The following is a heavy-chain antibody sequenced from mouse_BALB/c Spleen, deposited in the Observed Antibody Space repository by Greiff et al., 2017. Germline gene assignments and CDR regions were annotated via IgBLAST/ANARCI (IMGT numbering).Heavy chain of an antibody. Sequence: EVQLQQSGPELVKPGASVKIPCKASGYTFTDYNMDWVKQSHGKSLEWIGDINPNNGGTIYNQKFKGKATLTVDKSSSTAYMELRSLTSEDTAVYYCARDPHYYGSSSYAMDYWGQGTSVTVSS. V-gene: IGHV1-18*01. CDR1: GYTFTDYN. D-gene: IGHD1-1*01. CDR3: ARDPHYYGSSSYAMDY. J-gene: IGHJ4*01. CDR2: INPNNGGT.